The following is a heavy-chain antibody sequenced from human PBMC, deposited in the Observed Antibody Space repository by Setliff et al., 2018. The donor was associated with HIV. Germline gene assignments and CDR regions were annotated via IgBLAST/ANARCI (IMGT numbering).Heavy chain of an antibody. CDR2: ISANNGNT. D-gene: IGHD3-3*01. J-gene: IGHJ6*04. CDR3: ARDAPAEYYDFWSGYILWDV. Sequence: ASVKVSCKASGYTFNTYGISWVRQAPGQGLEWMGWISANNGNTNYAQKFQGRFTMTSDTTTSTAYMELRSLRSDDTAVYYCARDAPAEYYDFWSGYILWDVWGKGTTVTVSS. CDR1: GYTFNTYG. V-gene: IGHV1-18*01.